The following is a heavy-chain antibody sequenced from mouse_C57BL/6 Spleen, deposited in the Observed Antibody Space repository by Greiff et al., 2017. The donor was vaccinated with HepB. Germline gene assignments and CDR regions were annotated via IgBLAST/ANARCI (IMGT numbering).Heavy chain of an antibody. V-gene: IGHV14-4*01. J-gene: IGHJ2*01. D-gene: IGHD1-1*01. CDR2: IDPENGDT. Sequence: EVKLMESGAELVRPGASVKLSCTASGFNIKDDYMHWVKQRPEQGLEWIGWIDPENGDTEYASKFQGKATITADTSSNTAYLQLSSLTSEDTAVYYCTRNYGSFYYFDYWGQGTTLTVSS. CDR1: GFNIKDDY. CDR3: TRNYGSFYYFDY.